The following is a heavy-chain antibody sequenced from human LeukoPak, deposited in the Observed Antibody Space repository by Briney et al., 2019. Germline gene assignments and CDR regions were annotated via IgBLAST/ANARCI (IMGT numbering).Heavy chain of an antibody. J-gene: IGHJ4*02. V-gene: IGHV4-39*01. CDR3: ARHPPGIRFLAWLSYFDY. CDR2: IYYSGST. CDR1: GGSISSYY. Sequence: PSETLSLTCTVSGGSISSYYWGWIRQPPGKGLEGIGSIYYSGSTYYNPSLKSRVTISVDTSKHQFSLKLSSVTAADTAVYYCARHPPGIRFLAWLSYFDYWGQGTLVTVSS. D-gene: IGHD3-3*01.